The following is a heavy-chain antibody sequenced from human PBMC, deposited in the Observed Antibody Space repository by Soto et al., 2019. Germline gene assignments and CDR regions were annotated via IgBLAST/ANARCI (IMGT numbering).Heavy chain of an antibody. V-gene: IGHV4-34*01. CDR2: INRSGSA. Sequence: PSETLSLTCAVYDGSFSGYYWSWIRQRPGKGLEWIGEINRSGSANYNPSLKSRVTISVDTSKNQFSLKLSSVTAADTAVYYCARGFRYNWNYKENGMDFWSPGTTVTGSS. CDR1: DGSFSGYY. J-gene: IGHJ6*02. CDR3: ARGFRYNWNYKENGMDF. D-gene: IGHD1-7*01.